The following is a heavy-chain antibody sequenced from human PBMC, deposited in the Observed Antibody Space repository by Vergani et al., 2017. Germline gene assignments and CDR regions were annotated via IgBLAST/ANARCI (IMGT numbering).Heavy chain of an antibody. J-gene: IGHJ4*02. V-gene: IGHV3-23*01. CDR2: ISGSGGST. D-gene: IGHD2-21*02. CDR3: AKYCGGDCYPGVDY. Sequence: EVQLLESGGGLVQPGGSLRLSCAASGFTFSSYDMSWVRQAPGKGLEWVSAISGSGGSTSYADSEKGRFTISRDNSKNTLYLQMNSLRAEDTAVYYCAKYCGGDCYPGVDYWGQGTLVTVSS. CDR1: GFTFSSYD.